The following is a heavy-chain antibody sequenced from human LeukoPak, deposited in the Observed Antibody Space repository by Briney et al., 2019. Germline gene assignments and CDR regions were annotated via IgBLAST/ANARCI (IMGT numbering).Heavy chain of an antibody. J-gene: IGHJ4*02. D-gene: IGHD3-22*01. CDR3: ARARYDSSGYYDY. CDR1: GGSISSGGYY. V-gene: IGHV4-31*03. Sequence: SETLSLTCTVSGGSISSGGYYWSWIRQHPGKGLEWIGYIYYSGSTYYNPSLKSRVTISVDTSKNQFSPKLSSVTAADTAVYYCARARYDSSGYYDYWGQGTLVTVSS. CDR2: IYYSGST.